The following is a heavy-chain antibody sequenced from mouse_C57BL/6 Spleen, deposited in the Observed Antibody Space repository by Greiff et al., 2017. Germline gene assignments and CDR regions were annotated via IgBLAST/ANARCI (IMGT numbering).Heavy chain of an antibody. J-gene: IGHJ4*01. CDR1: GYTFTSYW. V-gene: IGHV1-52*01. CDR2: IDPSDSET. Sequence: QVQLQQPGAELVRPGSSVKLSCKASGYTFTSYWMHWVKQRPIQGLEWIGNIDPSDSETHYNQKFKDKATLTVDKSSSPAYMQLSSLTSEDSAVYYCARGGNYAMDYWGQGTSVTVSS. CDR3: ARGGNYAMDY.